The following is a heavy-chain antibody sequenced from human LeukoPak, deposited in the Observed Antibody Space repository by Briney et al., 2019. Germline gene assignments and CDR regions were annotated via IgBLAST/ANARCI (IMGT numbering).Heavy chain of an antibody. CDR3: AIFLWVRGASFDY. CDR1: GFTFTTYA. D-gene: IGHD3-10*01. CDR2: ISGSGGST. J-gene: IGHJ4*02. Sequence: PGGSLRLSCAASGFTFTTYAMSWVRQAPGKGLEWVSSISGSGGSTYFADSVKGRFTISRDNSKNTLYLQMNSLRAEDTAVYYCAIFLWVRGASFDYWGQGTLVTVSS. V-gene: IGHV3-23*01.